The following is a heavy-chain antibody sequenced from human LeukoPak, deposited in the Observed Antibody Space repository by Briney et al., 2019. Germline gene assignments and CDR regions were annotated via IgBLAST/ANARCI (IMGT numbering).Heavy chain of an antibody. CDR1: GYTLTSYG. Sequence: ASVKVSCKASGYTLTSYGISWVRQAPGQGLEWMGWISAYNGNTNYAQKLQGRVTMTTDTSTSTAYMELRSLRSDDTAVYYCARAVPYYDYVWGSHTYFDYWGQGTLVTVSS. V-gene: IGHV1-18*01. CDR2: ISAYNGNT. J-gene: IGHJ4*02. D-gene: IGHD3-16*01. CDR3: ARAVPYYDYVWGSHTYFDY.